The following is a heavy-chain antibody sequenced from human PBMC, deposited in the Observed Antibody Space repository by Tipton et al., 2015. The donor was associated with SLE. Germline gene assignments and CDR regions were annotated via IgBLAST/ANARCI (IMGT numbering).Heavy chain of an antibody. CDR1: GGSISSSSYY. D-gene: IGHD6-13*01. V-gene: IGHV4-39*07. CDR2: IYYSGST. J-gene: IGHJ5*02. Sequence: TLSLICTVSGGSISSSSYYWGWIRQPPGKGLEWIGSIYYSGSTYYNPSLKSRVTISVDTSKNQFSLKLSSVTAADTAVYYCARGIAAAGFDPWGQGTLVTVSS. CDR3: ARGIAAAGFDP.